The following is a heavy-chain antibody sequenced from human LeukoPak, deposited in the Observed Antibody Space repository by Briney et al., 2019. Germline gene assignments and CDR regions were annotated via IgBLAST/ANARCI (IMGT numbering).Heavy chain of an antibody. V-gene: IGHV4-59*01. CDR3: AGTTVTTLHAFDI. CDR2: IYYSGST. D-gene: IGHD4-17*01. CDR1: GGSISSYY. J-gene: IGHJ3*02. Sequence: SETLSLTCTVSGGSISSYYWSWIRPPPAKGLEWIGYIYYSGSTNYNPSLKSRVTISVDTSKNQFSLKLSSVTAADTAVYFCAGTTVTTLHAFDIWGQGTMVTVCS.